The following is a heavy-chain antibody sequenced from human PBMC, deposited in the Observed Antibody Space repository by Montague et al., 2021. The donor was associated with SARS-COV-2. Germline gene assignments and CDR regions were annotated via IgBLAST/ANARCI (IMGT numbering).Heavy chain of an antibody. Sequence: SLRLSCAASGFTFNSYTMNWVRQAPGKGLEWVAPISGSGADIYYAHSLKGRFTISRDNARNSLFLQMSSLRADDTALYYCARWRWQQSEFDDWGQGTLVTVSS. CDR3: ARWRWQQSEFDD. CDR1: GFTFNSYT. V-gene: IGHV3-21*06. D-gene: IGHD5-24*01. J-gene: IGHJ4*02. CDR2: ISGSGADI.